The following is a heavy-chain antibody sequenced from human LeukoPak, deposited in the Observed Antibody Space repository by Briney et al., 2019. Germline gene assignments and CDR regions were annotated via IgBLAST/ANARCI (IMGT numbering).Heavy chain of an antibody. J-gene: IGHJ4*02. CDR3: ARDRERVVATMGYY. V-gene: IGHV1-18*01. CDR1: GYTFTSYG. D-gene: IGHD5-12*01. CDR2: ISAYKDNT. Sequence: GASVKVSCKASGYTFTSYGISWVRQAPGQGLEWMGWISAYKDNTNYAQKLQGRVTMTTDTSTSTAYMELRSLRSDDTAVYYCARDRERVVATMGYYWGQGTLVTVST.